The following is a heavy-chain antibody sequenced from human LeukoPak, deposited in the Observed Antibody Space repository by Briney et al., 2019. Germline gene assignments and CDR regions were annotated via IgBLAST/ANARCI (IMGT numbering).Heavy chain of an antibody. CDR3: ARAGRFCSGGSCYRITNWFDA. CDR2: ISSSGSTI. Sequence: GGSLRLSCAASGFTFSSYEMNWVRQAPGKGLEWVSYISSSGSTIYYADSVKGRFTISRDNAKNSLYLQMNSLRAEDTAVYYCARAGRFCSGGSCYRITNWFDAWGQGTLVTVSS. J-gene: IGHJ5*02. CDR1: GFTFSSYE. D-gene: IGHD2-15*01. V-gene: IGHV3-48*03.